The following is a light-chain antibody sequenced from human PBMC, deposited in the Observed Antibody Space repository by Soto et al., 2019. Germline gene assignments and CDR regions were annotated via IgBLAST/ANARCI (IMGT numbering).Light chain of an antibody. CDR3: AAWDGSLQSWV. CDR1: NSNIGSHL. J-gene: IGLJ3*02. CDR2: TNN. Sequence: QYVLTQPPSASGAPGQRVTISCSGSNSNIGSHLVNWYQQVPGTAPKLLIYTNNQRPSGVPDRFSDSKSGTSASLAISGLQSEDEADYYCAAWDGSLQSWVFGGGTKLTVL. V-gene: IGLV1-44*01.